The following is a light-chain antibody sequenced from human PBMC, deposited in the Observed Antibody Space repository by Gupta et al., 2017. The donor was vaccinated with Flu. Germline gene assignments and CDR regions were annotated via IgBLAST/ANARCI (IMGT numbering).Light chain of an antibody. J-gene: IGKJ3*01. V-gene: IGKV1-5*03. CDR2: KAS. CDR1: QSISTW. CDR3: QQYNNFLFN. Sequence: DIQMTQSPSTLSASVGDRVTITCRASQSISTWLAWYQQKPGKAPKLLIYKASSLESGVPSRFSGSGSGTEFTLTISSLQPDDFATYYCQQYNNFLFNFGPGTKVEIK.